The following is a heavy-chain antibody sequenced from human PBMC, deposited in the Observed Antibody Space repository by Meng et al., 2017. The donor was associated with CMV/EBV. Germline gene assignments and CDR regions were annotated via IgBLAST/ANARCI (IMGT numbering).Heavy chain of an antibody. CDR1: GGSISSYY. CDR2: IYYSGST. J-gene: IGHJ4*02. D-gene: IGHD3-3*01. Sequence: SETLSLTCTVSGGSISSYYWSWIRQPPGKGLEWLGYIYYSGSTNYNPSLKSRVTISVDTSKNQFSLKLSSVTAADTAVYYCARGGDDFWSGYYDYWGQGTLVTVSS. CDR3: ARGGDDFWSGYYDY. V-gene: IGHV4-59*01.